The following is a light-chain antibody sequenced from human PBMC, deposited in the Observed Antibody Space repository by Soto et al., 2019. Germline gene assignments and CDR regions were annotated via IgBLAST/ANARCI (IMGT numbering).Light chain of an antibody. CDR2: AAS. V-gene: IGKV1-12*01. J-gene: IGKJ1*01. CDR1: PGVGSW. CDR3: QHANSFPWT. Sequence: DIQMTQSPSSVSAPVGARVTITCRASPGVGSWLAWYQQKPGKAPKLLIFAASSLQSGVPSRFSGSGSGTDFTLTISSLQTEDVASYYCQHANSFPWTLGHGTEVEIK.